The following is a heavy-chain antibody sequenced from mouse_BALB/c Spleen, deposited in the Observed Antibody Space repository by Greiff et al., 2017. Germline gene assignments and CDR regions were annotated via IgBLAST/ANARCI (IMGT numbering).Heavy chain of an antibody. J-gene: IGHJ1*01. CDR1: GFTFSSYT. Sequence: EVKVVESGGGLVQPGGSLKLSCAASGFTFSSYTMSWVRQTPEKRLEWVAYISNGGGSTYYPDTVKGRFTISRDNAKNTLYLQMSSLKSEDTAMYYCARHTTKDWYFDVWGAGTTVTVSS. CDR2: ISNGGGST. V-gene: IGHV5-12-2*01. D-gene: IGHD1-1*01. CDR3: ARHTTKDWYFDV.